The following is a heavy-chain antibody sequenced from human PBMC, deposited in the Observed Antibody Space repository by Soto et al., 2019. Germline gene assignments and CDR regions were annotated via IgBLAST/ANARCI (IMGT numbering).Heavy chain of an antibody. CDR2: INPKTGDT. D-gene: IGHD2-21*01. CDR1: GYTFTDSH. CDR3: ERDPPRYFTSSPEGAWL. V-gene: IGHV1-2*02. Sequence: ASVKVSCKASGYTFTDSHIHWVRQASGQGLEWLGWINPKTGDTNYPQKFQGRITMTRDTSMSTAYMELTNLTSDDTAVYYCERDPPRYFTSSPEGAWLWGQGTLVTVSS. J-gene: IGHJ4*02.